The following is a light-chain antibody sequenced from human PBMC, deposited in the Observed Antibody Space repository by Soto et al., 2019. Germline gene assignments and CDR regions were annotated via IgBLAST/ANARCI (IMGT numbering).Light chain of an antibody. V-gene: IGLV2-8*01. CDR3: TSYVGNDIWV. J-gene: IGLJ3*02. CDR2: EVT. Sequence: QSALNQPPSASGSPGQSVTISCPGTSSDVGAYKYVSWYQQYPGKAPKPMIYEVTKRPSGVPDRFSGSKSGNTASLTVSGLQAEDEADYYCTSYVGNDIWVFGGGTKLTVL. CDR1: SSDVGAYKY.